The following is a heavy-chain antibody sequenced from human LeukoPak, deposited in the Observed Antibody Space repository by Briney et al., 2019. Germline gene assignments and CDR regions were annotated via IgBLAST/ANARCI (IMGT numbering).Heavy chain of an antibody. CDR3: ARGRVSSSVYYSTYYYYFYMDV. CDR1: GDSITFYY. Sequence: PSETLSLTCTVSGDSITFYYWTWIRQPPGKGLEWIGYIDHTGSTNYNPSLNSRVTISRDTSKNDFSPKLSSVTATDTAIYFCARGRVSSSVYYSTYYYYFYMDVWGKGTTVSVSS. CDR2: IDHTGST. D-gene: IGHD4-11*01. V-gene: IGHV4-59*01. J-gene: IGHJ6*03.